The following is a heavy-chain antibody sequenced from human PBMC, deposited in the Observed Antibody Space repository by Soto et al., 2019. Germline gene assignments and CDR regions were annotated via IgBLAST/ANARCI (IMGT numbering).Heavy chain of an antibody. D-gene: IGHD6-13*01. V-gene: IGHV3-53*01. CDR1: GFTVSSTY. J-gene: IGHJ6*02. Sequence: EVQLVESGGGLIQPGGSLRLSCAASGFTVSSTYMTWVRQAPGKGLECVSVIYGGLTTSYADSVKGRFTISRDNSKNTVFLQMNSLRAEDTAVYYCARDRIEAAGTPRFNYYYGMDVWGQGTTVTVSS. CDR3: ARDRIEAAGTPRFNYYYGMDV. CDR2: IYGGLTT.